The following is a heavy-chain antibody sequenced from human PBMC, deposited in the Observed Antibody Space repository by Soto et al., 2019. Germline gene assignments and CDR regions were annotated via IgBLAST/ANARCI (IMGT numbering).Heavy chain of an antibody. V-gene: IGHV4-34*01. CDR2: INHSGST. J-gene: IGHJ6*02. Sequence: SETLSLTCAVYGGSFSGYYWSWIRQPPGKGLEWIGEINHSGSTNYNPSLKSRVTISVDTSKNQFSLKMSSVTAADTAVYYCESGHSRITICLGARGGYYYGMDVWGQGTTVTVSS. CDR3: ESGHSRITICLGARGGYYYGMDV. D-gene: IGHD3-3*01. CDR1: GGSFSGYY.